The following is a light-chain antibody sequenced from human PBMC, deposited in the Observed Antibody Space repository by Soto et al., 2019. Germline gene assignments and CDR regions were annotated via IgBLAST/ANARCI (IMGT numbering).Light chain of an antibody. CDR1: SGHSSYA. J-gene: IGLJ2*01. Sequence: QPVLTQSPSASASLGASVKLTCTLSSGHSSYAIAWHQQQPEKGPRYLMKLNSDGSHSKGDGIPDRFSGSSSGAERYLTISCLQSEDEADLYCQTWGTGIQVFGGGTKLTVL. CDR2: LNSDGSH. CDR3: QTWGTGIQV. V-gene: IGLV4-69*01.